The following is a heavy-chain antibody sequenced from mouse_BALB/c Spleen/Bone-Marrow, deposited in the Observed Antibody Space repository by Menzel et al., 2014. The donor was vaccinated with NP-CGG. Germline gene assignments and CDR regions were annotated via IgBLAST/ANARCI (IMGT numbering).Heavy chain of an antibody. D-gene: IGHD1-1*01. CDR3: ARRVITVSMDY. J-gene: IGHJ4*01. CDR1: GFSLSTSAMG. V-gene: IGHV8-5*01. Sequence: QVTLKECGPGILQPSQPLSLPCSFSGFSLSTSAMGVGWIRQPSGEGLEWLADIWWDDNKYYNPSLKSRLTISKDTSSNQVFLKITSVDTADTATYYCARRVITVSMDYWGQGTSVTVSS. CDR2: IWWDDNK.